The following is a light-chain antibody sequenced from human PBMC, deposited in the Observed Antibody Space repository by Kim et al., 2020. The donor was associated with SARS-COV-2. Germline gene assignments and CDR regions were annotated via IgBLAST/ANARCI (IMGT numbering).Light chain of an antibody. Sequence: ASVELTCTLSSGHSSSAIAWHQQQPEKGPRYLMTLNSDGSHSKGDGIPDRFSGSSSGAERYLTISSLQSEDEADYYCQTWGTGIRVFGGGTQLTVL. V-gene: IGLV4-69*01. J-gene: IGLJ3*02. CDR1: SGHSSSA. CDR3: QTWGTGIRV. CDR2: LNSDGSH.